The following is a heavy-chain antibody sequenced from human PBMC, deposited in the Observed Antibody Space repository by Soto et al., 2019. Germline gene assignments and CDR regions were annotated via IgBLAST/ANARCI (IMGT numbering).Heavy chain of an antibody. J-gene: IGHJ6*03. Sequence: SETLSLTCTVSGGSISSYYWSWIRQPPGKGLEWIGYIYYSGSTNYNPSLKSRVTISVDTSKNQFSLKLSSVTAADTAVYYCARARGDFWSGYVLYYYYMDVWGKGTTVTVSS. CDR2: IYYSGST. CDR1: GGSISSYY. V-gene: IGHV4-59*12. CDR3: ARARGDFWSGYVLYYYYMDV. D-gene: IGHD3-3*01.